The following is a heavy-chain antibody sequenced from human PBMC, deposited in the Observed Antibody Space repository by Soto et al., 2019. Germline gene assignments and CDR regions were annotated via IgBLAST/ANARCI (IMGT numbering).Heavy chain of an antibody. Sequence: ASVKVSCKASGYTFTGYYMHWARQAPGQGLEWMGWINPNSGGTNYAQKFQGRVTMTRDTSISTAYMELSRLRSDDTAVYYCARREYSSGWIVYWGQGTLVTVSS. J-gene: IGHJ4*02. V-gene: IGHV1-2*02. CDR1: GYTFTGYY. D-gene: IGHD6-19*01. CDR3: ARREYSSGWIVY. CDR2: INPNSGGT.